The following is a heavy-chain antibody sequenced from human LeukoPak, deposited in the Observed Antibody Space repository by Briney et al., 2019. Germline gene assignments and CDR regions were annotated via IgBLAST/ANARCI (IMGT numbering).Heavy chain of an antibody. V-gene: IGHV4-59*08. CDR3: ASTYISSYHFHY. Sequence: SETLSLTCTVSGGSISSYYWSWLRQPPGKGLEWIGYIYYSGSTDYNPSLRSRVTISVDTSKNQLSLRLSSVTAADTAVYYCASTYISSYHFHYWGQGALVTVSS. J-gene: IGHJ4*02. CDR2: IYYSGST. D-gene: IGHD6-6*01. CDR1: GGSISSYY.